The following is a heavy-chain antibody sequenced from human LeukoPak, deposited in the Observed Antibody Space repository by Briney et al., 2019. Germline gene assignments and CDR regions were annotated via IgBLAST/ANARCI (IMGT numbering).Heavy chain of an antibody. CDR1: GYTFTSYD. Sequence: ASVKVSCKASGYTFTSYDINWVRQATGQGLERMGWMNPNSGNTGYAQKFQGRVTMTRNTSISTAYMELSSLRSEDTAVYYCARVGCRSGGSCYSLRYYYYGMDVWGQGTTVTVSS. V-gene: IGHV1-8*01. D-gene: IGHD2-15*01. J-gene: IGHJ6*02. CDR2: MNPNSGNT. CDR3: ARVGCRSGGSCYSLRYYYYGMDV.